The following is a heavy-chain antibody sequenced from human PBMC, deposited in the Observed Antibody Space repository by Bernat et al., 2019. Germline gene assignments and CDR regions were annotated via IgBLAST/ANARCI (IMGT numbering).Heavy chain of an antibody. D-gene: IGHD6-25*01. CDR3: ARQKGSLVRLRGSYYFDY. V-gene: IGHV1-18*01. J-gene: IGHJ4*02. CDR2: ISAYNGNT. CDR1: GYTFTSYG. Sequence: QVQLVQSGAEVKKPGASVKVSCKASGYTFTSYGISWVRQAPGQGLEWMGWISAYNGNTNYAQKLQGRVTMTTDTSTSTAYTELRSLRSDDTAVYYCARQKGSLVRLRGSYYFDYWGQGTLVTVSS.